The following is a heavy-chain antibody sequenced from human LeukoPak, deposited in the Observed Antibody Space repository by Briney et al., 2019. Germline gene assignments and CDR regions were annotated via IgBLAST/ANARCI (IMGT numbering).Heavy chain of an antibody. J-gene: IGHJ4*02. CDR3: ARGDILIGY. Sequence: GGSLRLSCAASGFTFSSYAMSWVRQAPGKGLEWVSAISGSGGRTYYADSVKGRFTISRDNSKNTLYVQMNSLRAEDTAVYYCARGDILIGYWGQGTLVTVSS. V-gene: IGHV3-23*01. CDR2: ISGSGGRT. CDR1: GFTFSSYA. D-gene: IGHD3-9*01.